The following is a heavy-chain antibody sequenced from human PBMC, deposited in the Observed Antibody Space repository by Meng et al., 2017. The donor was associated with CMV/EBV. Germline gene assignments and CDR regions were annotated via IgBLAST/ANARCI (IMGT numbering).Heavy chain of an antibody. J-gene: IGHJ6*02. V-gene: IGHV1-2*02. D-gene: IGHD2-2*01. CDR3: ARVCSSTSCRGLRGYYGMDV. CDR2: INPNSGGT. CDR1: GYTFTSYG. Sequence: ASVKVSCKASGYTFTSYGISWVRQAPGQGLEWMGWINPNSGGTNYAQKFQGRVTMTRDTSISTAYMELSRLRSDDTAVYYCARVCSSTSCRGLRGYYGMDVWGQGTTVTVSS.